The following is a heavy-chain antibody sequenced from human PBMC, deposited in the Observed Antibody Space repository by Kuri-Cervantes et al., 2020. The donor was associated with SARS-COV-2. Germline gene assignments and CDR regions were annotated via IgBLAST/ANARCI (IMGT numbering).Heavy chain of an antibody. CDR2: IVVGSGDT. V-gene: IGHV1-58*02. Sequence: SVKVSCKTSGFTFTGSTIQWVRQARGQGLEWIGWIVVGSGDTSYAQEFQDRVTITRDMSTATAYMELRTLRSEDTAAYFCSLDAFDYWGQGTLVTVSS. CDR1: GFTFTGST. D-gene: IGHD2-8*01. CDR3: SLDAFDY. J-gene: IGHJ4*02.